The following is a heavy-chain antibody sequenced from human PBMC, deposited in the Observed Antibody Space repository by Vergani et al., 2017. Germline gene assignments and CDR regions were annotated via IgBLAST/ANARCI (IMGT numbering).Heavy chain of an antibody. D-gene: IGHD6-19*01. Sequence: QVQLQESGPGLLKPSQTLSLTCTVSGASVSRGTYYWTWIRPPAGKKLEWIVRMYTSGHTIYNPSLESRVTMSVDTSKNQFSLQLSSVTAADTAVYYCARHSPTNEWLVPSNPFDYWGQGTLVTVSS. CDR1: GASVSRGTYY. CDR2: MYTSGHT. V-gene: IGHV4-61*02. J-gene: IGHJ4*02. CDR3: ARHSPTNEWLVPSNPFDY.